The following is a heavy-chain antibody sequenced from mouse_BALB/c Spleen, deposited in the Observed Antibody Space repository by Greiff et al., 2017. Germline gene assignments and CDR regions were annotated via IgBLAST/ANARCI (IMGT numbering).Heavy chain of an antibody. CDR3: ARSGHGYYFDY. D-gene: IGHD3-1*01. J-gene: IGHJ2*01. Sequence: EVQLVESGGGLVKPGGSLKLSCAASGFTFSSYAMSWVRQTPEKRLEWVASISSGGSTYYPDSVKGRFTISRDNARNILYLQMSSLRSEDTAMYYCARSGHGYYFDYWGQGTTLTVSS. CDR2: ISSGGST. CDR1: GFTFSSYA. V-gene: IGHV5-6-5*01.